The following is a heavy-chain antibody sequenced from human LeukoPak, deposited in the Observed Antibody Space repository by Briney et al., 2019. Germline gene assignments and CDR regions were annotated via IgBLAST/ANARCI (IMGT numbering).Heavy chain of an antibody. Sequence: GGSLRLSCAASGFTFSSYAMSWVRQAPGKGLEWVSSISVSGTYTYYADSVKGRFTISRDNSKNTLYLQMNSLRAEDTAVYYCAKGYCSDTNCQTRLGLYYWGQGTLVTVSS. V-gene: IGHV3-23*01. J-gene: IGHJ4*02. CDR2: ISVSGTYT. D-gene: IGHD2-15*01. CDR1: GFTFSSYA. CDR3: AKGYCSDTNCQTRLGLYY.